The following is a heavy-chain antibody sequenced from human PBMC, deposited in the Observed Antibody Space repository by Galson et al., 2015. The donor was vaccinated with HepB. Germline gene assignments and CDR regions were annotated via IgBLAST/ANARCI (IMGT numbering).Heavy chain of an antibody. D-gene: IGHD5-18*01. J-gene: IGHJ4*02. CDR1: GYSFTSYW. V-gene: IGHV5-51*03. CDR2: IYPGDSDT. Sequence: QSGAEVKKPGESLKISCKGSGYSFTSYWIGWVRQMPGKGLEWMGIIYPGDSDTRYSPSFQGQVTISADKSISTAYLRGSSLKASDTAMFYCARLYRGDTAQIVYWGQGTLVTVSS. CDR3: ARLYRGDTAQIVY.